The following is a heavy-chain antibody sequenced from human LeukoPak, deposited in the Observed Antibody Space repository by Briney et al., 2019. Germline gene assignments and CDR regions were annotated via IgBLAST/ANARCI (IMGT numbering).Heavy chain of an antibody. V-gene: IGHV3-23*01. CDR3: AKVLTGSQDY. Sequence: GGSLRLSCAASGLTFSSGAMSWVRQAPGKGLEWLLTIGGGSENTYCADSVRGRFTISRDNSKNTVYLRMKSLRDDDTAVYFCAKVLTGSQDYWGQGTLVTVSS. D-gene: IGHD7-27*01. J-gene: IGHJ4*02. CDR1: GLTFSSGA. CDR2: IGGGSENT.